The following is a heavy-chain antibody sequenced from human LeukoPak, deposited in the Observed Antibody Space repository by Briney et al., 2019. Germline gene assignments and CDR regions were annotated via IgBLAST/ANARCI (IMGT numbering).Heavy chain of an antibody. Sequence: GGSLRLSCAASGFTFSSYDMSWVRQAPGKGLEWVSDISGSGDNIYYADSVKGGFTISRDNSKNTLYLQMNSLRAEDTAVYYCAKDRVVRGVMGAFDIWGQGTMVTVSS. J-gene: IGHJ3*02. CDR2: ISGSGDNI. V-gene: IGHV3-23*01. D-gene: IGHD3-10*01. CDR1: GFTFSSYD. CDR3: AKDRVVRGVMGAFDI.